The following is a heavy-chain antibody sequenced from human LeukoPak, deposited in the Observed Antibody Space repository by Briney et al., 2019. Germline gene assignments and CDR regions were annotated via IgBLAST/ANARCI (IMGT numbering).Heavy chain of an antibody. Sequence: ASVKVSCKTSGYSFTSYYTHWVRQAPGQRLEWMGIINPSGGSTTYAQKFQGRLTMASDTSTSTVYMELSSLRSEDTAMYYCARSSAYYNEADIWGQGTMVTVSS. CDR2: INPSGGST. CDR1: GYSFTSYY. J-gene: IGHJ3*02. D-gene: IGHD1-26*01. CDR3: ARSSAYYNEADI. V-gene: IGHV1-46*01.